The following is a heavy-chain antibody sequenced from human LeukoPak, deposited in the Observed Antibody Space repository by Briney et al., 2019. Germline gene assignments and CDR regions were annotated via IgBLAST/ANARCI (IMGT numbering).Heavy chain of an antibody. D-gene: IGHD1-26*01. CDR3: ARDRGWELLQRDYYYGMDV. CDR2: ISYDGSNK. CDR1: GFTFSSYA. V-gene: IGHV3-30*04. J-gene: IGHJ6*04. Sequence: GGSLRLSCAASGFTFSSYAMHWVRQAPGKGLEWVAVISYDGSNKYYADSVKGRFTISRDNAKNTLYLQMNSLRAEDTAVYFCARDRGWELLQRDYYYGMDVWGKGTPVTVSS.